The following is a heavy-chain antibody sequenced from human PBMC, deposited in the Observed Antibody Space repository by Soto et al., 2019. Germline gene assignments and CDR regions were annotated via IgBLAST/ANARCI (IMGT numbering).Heavy chain of an antibody. CDR3: ARRWGDYFDY. D-gene: IGHD3-16*01. V-gene: IGHV4-31*03. Sequence: TLSLTCTVSGGSISSGGYYWSWIRQLPGKGLEWIGYIYYSGTTYYNPSLKSRITISLDTSKNQFSLKLSSVTAADTAVYYCARRWGDYFDYWGQGTLVTVSS. J-gene: IGHJ4*02. CDR1: GGSISSGGYY. CDR2: IYYSGTT.